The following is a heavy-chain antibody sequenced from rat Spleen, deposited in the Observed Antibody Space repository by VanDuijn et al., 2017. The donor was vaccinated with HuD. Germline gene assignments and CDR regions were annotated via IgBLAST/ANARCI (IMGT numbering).Heavy chain of an antibody. J-gene: IGHJ2*01. CDR3: TRVLTSWDY. D-gene: IGHD1-11*01. CDR1: GFTFNNYW. Sequence: EVQLVESGGGLVQPGRSLKLSCVASGFTFNNYWMTWIRQAPGKGLEWVASITNTGGSTYYSDSVKGRFTISRDNAKSTLYLQMNSLRSEDTATYYCTRVLTSWDYWGQGVMVTVSS. V-gene: IGHV5-31*01. CDR2: ITNTGGST.